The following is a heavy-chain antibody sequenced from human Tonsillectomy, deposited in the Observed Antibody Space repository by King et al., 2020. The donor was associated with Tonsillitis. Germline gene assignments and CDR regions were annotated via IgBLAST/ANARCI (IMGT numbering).Heavy chain of an antibody. CDR1: GFTFDGYA. D-gene: IGHD1-14*01. V-gene: IGHV3-23*04. J-gene: IGHJ4*02. Sequence: EVQLVESGGGLEQPGGSLRLSCTASGFTFDGYAMNWVRQGPGKGLEWVSSISESGTTTHYADSVKGRFTISRDNSKNTLYLQMNSLRVEDTAVYYCAKQMLPTPENWGQGTLVTVSS. CDR3: AKQMLPTPEN. CDR2: ISESGTTT.